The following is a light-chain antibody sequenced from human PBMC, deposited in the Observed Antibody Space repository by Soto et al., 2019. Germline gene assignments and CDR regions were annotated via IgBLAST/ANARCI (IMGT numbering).Light chain of an antibody. Sequence: QSVLTQPPSASGTPGQRVTISCSGSSSNIGSTTVNWYQQLPGTAPKLLIYSNNQRPSGVPDRFSGSKSGTSASLAISGLQSEDEADYYCAAGDDSLNGVLFGGGTKVTVL. V-gene: IGLV1-44*01. CDR1: SSNIGSTT. CDR3: AAGDDSLNGVL. CDR2: SNN. J-gene: IGLJ2*01.